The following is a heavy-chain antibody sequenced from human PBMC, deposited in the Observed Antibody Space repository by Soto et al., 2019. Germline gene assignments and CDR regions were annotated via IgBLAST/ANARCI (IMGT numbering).Heavy chain of an antibody. CDR1: GYSFTSYW. CDR3: ARHFTSGYYVFDY. CDR2: IYPDDSDT. V-gene: IGHV5-51*01. J-gene: IGHJ4*02. Sequence: GESLKISCKGSGYSFTSYWIGRVRQMPGKGLEWMGIIYPDDSDTRYNPSFQGQVTISADKSISTAYLQWSGLKASDTAMYYCARHFTSGYYVFDYWGQGTLVTVSS. D-gene: IGHD3-22*01.